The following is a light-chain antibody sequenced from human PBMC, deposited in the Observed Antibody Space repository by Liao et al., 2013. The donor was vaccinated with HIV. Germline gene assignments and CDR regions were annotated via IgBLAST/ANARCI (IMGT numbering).Light chain of an antibody. CDR1: ALPKQY. CDR2: KDS. J-gene: IGLJ2*01. Sequence: SYELTQPPAVSVSPGQTARITCSGDALPKQYAYWYQQKPGQAPVLVIYKDSERPSGIPERFSGSNSGNTATLTISRVEAGDEADYYCQVWDSSSDLVFGGGTKLTVL. V-gene: IGLV3-25*02. CDR3: QVWDSSSDLV.